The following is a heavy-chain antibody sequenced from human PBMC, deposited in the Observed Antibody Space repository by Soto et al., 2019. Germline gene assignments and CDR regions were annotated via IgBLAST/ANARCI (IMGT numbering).Heavy chain of an antibody. D-gene: IGHD6-19*01. CDR3: ARVGHLTIAVPGPNRFYP. V-gene: IGHV3-66*01. Sequence: GGSLRLSCAASGFTVSSNYMSWVRQAPGKGLEWVSVIYSDGRTYYADSVKGRFTISRDNSENMVFLQMNSLRAEDTAIYYCARVGHLTIAVPGPNRFYPWGQGTPVPVAS. J-gene: IGHJ5*02. CDR2: IYSDGRT. CDR1: GFTVSSNY.